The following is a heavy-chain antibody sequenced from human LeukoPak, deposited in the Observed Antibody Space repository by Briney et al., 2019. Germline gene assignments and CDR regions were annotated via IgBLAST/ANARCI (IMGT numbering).Heavy chain of an antibody. Sequence: SVKVSCKASGGTFSSYAISWVRQAPGQGLEWMGGIIPIFGTANYAQKFRGRVTITADESTSTAYMELSSLRSEDTAVYYCARGDNHYDSSGFLSPFDYWGQGTLVTVSS. D-gene: IGHD3-22*01. CDR3: ARGDNHYDSSGFLSPFDY. CDR1: GGTFSSYA. V-gene: IGHV1-69*13. CDR2: IIPIFGTA. J-gene: IGHJ4*02.